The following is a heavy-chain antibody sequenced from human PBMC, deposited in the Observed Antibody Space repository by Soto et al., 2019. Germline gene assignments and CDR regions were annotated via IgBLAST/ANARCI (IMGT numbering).Heavy chain of an antibody. D-gene: IGHD4-4*01. CDR2: IMAYNGKT. Sequence: ASVKGSFKASGYTFTSYGISWVRQAPGQGLEWMGCIMAYNGKTNYAQKLQGRVTMTTDTSPITAYMERRSLRSECTAVYYCATALYSNYPMYTWFAPGGQGTLVTVSS. CDR3: ATALYSNYPMYTWFAP. V-gene: IGHV1-18*01. J-gene: IGHJ5*02. CDR1: GYTFTSYG.